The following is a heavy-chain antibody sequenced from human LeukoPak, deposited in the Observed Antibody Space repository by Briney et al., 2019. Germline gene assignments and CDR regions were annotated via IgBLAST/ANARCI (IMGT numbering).Heavy chain of an antibody. Sequence: GGSLRLSCAASGFTFNIYGMSWVRQAPGKGLEWVANIKQDGSEKYYVDSVKGRFTISRDNAKNSLYLQMNSLRAEDTAVYYCAREPYYYDSSGYLFDYWGQGTLVTVSS. CDR2: IKQDGSEK. CDR3: AREPYYYDSSGYLFDY. CDR1: GFTFNIYG. J-gene: IGHJ4*02. D-gene: IGHD3-22*01. V-gene: IGHV3-7*01.